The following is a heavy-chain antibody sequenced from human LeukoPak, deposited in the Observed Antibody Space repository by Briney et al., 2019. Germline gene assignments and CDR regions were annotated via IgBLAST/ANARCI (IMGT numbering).Heavy chain of an antibody. J-gene: IGHJ2*01. D-gene: IGHD1-7*01. CDR3: ARDVPVGTTFHNWYFDL. CDR2: IYYSGST. V-gene: IGHV4-59*12. Sequence: SETLSLTCTVSGGSISSYYWSWIRQPPGKGLEWIGYIYYSGSTNYNPSLKSRVTMSVDTSKNQFSLKLSSVTAADTAVYYCARDVPVGTTFHNWYFDLWGRGTLVTVSS. CDR1: GGSISSYY.